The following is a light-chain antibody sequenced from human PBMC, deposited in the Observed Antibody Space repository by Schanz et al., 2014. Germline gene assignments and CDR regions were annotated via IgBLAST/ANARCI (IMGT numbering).Light chain of an antibody. Sequence: EIVMTQSPATLSVSPGERATLSCRASQSVSSSYLAWYQQKPGQAPRLLIYGGSSRATGIPDRFSGSGSGTDFTLTISRLEPEDFAVYYCQHYSLSPLFGQGTKVEIK. J-gene: IGKJ1*01. CDR2: GGS. CDR3: QHYSLSPL. CDR1: QSVSSSY. V-gene: IGKV3-20*01.